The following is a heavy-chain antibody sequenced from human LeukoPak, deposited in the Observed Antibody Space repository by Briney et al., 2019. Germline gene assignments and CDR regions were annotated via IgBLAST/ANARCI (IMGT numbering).Heavy chain of an antibody. CDR3: ARQGYDSSGYPNWFDP. J-gene: IGHJ5*02. D-gene: IGHD3-22*01. V-gene: IGHV5-51*01. Sequence: GESLKISCKGSGYSFTDYWIGWVRQMPGKGLEWMGIIYPGDSDTRYSPSFQGQVTISADKSISTAYLQWSSLKASDTAMYYCARQGYDSSGYPNWFDPWGQGTLVTVSS. CDR1: GYSFTDYW. CDR2: IYPGDSDT.